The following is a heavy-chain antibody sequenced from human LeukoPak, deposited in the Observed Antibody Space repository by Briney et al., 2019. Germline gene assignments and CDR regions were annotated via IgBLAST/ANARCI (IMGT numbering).Heavy chain of an antibody. Sequence: GGSLRLSCAASGFMLSSYWMSWVRQVPGKGLEWVAFIRYDGSNKYYADSVKGRFTISRDNSKNTLYLQMNSLRAEDTAVYYCAKGGYSSSWYVYYFDYWGQGTLVTVSS. J-gene: IGHJ4*02. CDR1: GFMLSSYW. V-gene: IGHV3-30*02. D-gene: IGHD6-13*01. CDR3: AKGGYSSSWYVYYFDY. CDR2: IRYDGSNK.